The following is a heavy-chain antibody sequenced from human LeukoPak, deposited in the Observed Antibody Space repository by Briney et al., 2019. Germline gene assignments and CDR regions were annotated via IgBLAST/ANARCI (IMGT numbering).Heavy chain of an antibody. J-gene: IGHJ5*02. CDR1: GFTFSTYA. V-gene: IGHV3-64*01. Sequence: GGSLRLSCAAFGFTFSTYAMHWVRQSPGKGLEYISAISYDGSSTYYANSVKGRFTISRDNSKNTLYLQMGSLRAEDMAVYYCARSRYCSTITCYTSPNWFDPWGQGTLVTVSS. D-gene: IGHD2-2*02. CDR2: ISYDGSST. CDR3: ARSRYCSTITCYTSPNWFDP.